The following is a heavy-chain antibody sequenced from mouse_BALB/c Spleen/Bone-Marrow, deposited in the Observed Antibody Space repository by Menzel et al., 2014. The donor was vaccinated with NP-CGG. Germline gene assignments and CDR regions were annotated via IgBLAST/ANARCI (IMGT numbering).Heavy chain of an antibody. CDR3: ARRYGSSRYYFDY. J-gene: IGHJ2*01. D-gene: IGHD1-1*01. CDR2: IFPGSGNT. V-gene: IGHV1-66*01. CDR1: GYSFTSYY. Sequence: RVESGASVKISCKASGYSFTSYYIHWVRQRPGQGLEWIGWIFPGSGNTKYNEKFKGKATLTADTSSSTAYMQLSSLTSEDSAVYFCARRYGSSRYYFDYWGQGTTLTVSS.